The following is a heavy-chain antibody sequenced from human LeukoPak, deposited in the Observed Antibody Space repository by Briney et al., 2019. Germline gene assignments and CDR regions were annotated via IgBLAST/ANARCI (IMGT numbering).Heavy chain of an antibody. Sequence: GGSLRLSCAASGFTFSSYWMSWVRQAPGKGLEWVANIKQDGSEKYYVDSVKGRFTISRDNAKNSLYLQMNSLRAEDTAEYYCARPRTEWLVYYMDVWGKGTTVTVSS. V-gene: IGHV3-7*01. CDR2: IKQDGSEK. CDR1: GFTFSSYW. J-gene: IGHJ6*03. CDR3: ARPRTEWLVYYMDV. D-gene: IGHD3-3*01.